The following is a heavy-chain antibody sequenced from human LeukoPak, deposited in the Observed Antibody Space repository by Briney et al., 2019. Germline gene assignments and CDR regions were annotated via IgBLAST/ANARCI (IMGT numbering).Heavy chain of an antibody. CDR2: ISYIGST. V-gene: IGHV4-59*11. D-gene: IGHD4-17*01. CDR3: ARDLVTVTKGFDI. CDR1: AASFSSHY. J-gene: IGHJ3*02. Sequence: NASETLSLTCAVSAASFSSHYWTWIRQSPGKGLEWIGYISYIGSTNYNPSLKSRVTISIDTSRNQFSLKLRSVTAADTAVYYCARDLVTVTKGFDIWGQATMVSVSS.